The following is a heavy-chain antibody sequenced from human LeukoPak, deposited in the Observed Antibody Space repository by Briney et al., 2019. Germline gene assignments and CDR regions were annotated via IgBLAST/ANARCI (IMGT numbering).Heavy chain of an antibody. CDR3: ARTYYYDSIGPFDY. CDR1: GGSFSGYY. Sequence: SETLSLTCAVYGGSFSGYYWSWIRQPPGKGLEWIGEINHSGSTNYNPSLKSRVTISVDTSKNQFSLKLSSVTAADTAVYYCARTYYYDSIGPFDYWGQGTLVTVSS. J-gene: IGHJ4*02. CDR2: INHSGST. V-gene: IGHV4-34*01. D-gene: IGHD3-22*01.